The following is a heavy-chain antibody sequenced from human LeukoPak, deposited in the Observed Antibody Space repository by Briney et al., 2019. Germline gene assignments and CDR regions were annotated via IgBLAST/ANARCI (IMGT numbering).Heavy chain of an antibody. CDR2: INPNGGGT. CDR3: ALSMTTSAAGAFDI. D-gene: IGHD2/OR15-2a*01. V-gene: IGHV1-2*06. J-gene: IGHJ3*02. Sequence: GASVKVSCKASGYTFSDNYIHWFRQAPGHGLEWMGRINPNGGGTNCAQTFQGRVSMTSDTSIGTAAMELSGLRSDDAAVYYCALSMTTSAAGAFDIWGQGTMVTVSS. CDR1: GYTFSDNY.